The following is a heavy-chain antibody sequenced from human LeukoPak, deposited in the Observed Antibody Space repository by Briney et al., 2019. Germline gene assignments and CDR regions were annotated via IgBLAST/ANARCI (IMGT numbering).Heavy chain of an antibody. V-gene: IGHV4-59*01. J-gene: IGHJ4*02. CDR2: IYYSGST. CDR1: GGSISSYY. D-gene: IGHD2-2*02. CDR3: ARVGPLYCSSTSCYNRGVGFDY. Sequence: PSETLSLTCTVSGGSISSYYWSWIRQPPGKRLEWIGYIYYSGSTNYNPSLKSRVTISVDTSKNQFSLKLSSVTAADTAVYYCARVGPLYCSSTSCYNRGVGFDYWGQGTLVTVSS.